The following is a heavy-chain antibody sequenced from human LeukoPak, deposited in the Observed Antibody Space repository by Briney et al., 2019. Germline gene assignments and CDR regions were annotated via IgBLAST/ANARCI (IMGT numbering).Heavy chain of an antibody. CDR2: MYCTGTT. D-gene: IGHD5-18*01. Sequence: PSETLSLACSVSGGSINSSSWSWIRQPPGKGLEWIAYMYCTGTTKYNPSLSSRVTISVDASKNQFSLKLTSVTAADTAVYYCARGYTYGDFWGPGTLVTVSS. V-gene: IGHV4-59*08. CDR3: ARGYTYGDF. J-gene: IGHJ4*02. CDR1: GGSINSSS.